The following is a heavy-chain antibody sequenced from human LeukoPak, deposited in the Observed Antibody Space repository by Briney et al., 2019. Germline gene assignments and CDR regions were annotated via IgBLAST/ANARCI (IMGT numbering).Heavy chain of an antibody. CDR2: ISGSGGST. J-gene: IGHJ4*02. Sequence: GGSLRLSCAASGFTFSSYAMSWVRQAPGKGLEWVSAISGSGGSTYYADSVKGRFTISRDNSKNTLYLQMNGLRAEDTAVYYCAKDKAAAGHPYFDYWGQGTLVTVSS. CDR1: GFTFSSYA. V-gene: IGHV3-23*01. D-gene: IGHD6-13*01. CDR3: AKDKAAAGHPYFDY.